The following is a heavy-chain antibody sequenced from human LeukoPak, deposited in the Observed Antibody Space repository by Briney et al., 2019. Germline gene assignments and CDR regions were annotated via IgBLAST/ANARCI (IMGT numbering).Heavy chain of an antibody. CDR2: IGKSGHT. CDR1: GFTFSSYD. V-gene: IGHV3-13*01. D-gene: IGHD2-15*01. CDR3: ASGAEGWNY. J-gene: IGHJ4*02. Sequence: GGSLRLSCAASGFTFSSYDMHWVRQVTGKGLEWVSGIGKSGHTYYAGSVKGRFTISRENAKNSLYLQMNDLRAGDTAVYYCASGAEGWNYWGQGTLVTFSS.